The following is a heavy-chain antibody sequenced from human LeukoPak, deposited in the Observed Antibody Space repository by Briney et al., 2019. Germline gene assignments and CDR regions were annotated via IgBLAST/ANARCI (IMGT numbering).Heavy chain of an antibody. V-gene: IGHV4-4*07. D-gene: IGHD5-18*01. Sequence: SETLSLTCTVSGVSISSHYWSWIRQPAGKGLEWIGRIYTSGSTNYNPSLKSRVTMSVDTSKNQFSLKLSSVTAADTAVYYCARGGYSYGLDYWGQGTLVSVSS. CDR1: GVSISSHY. CDR3: ARGGYSYGLDY. CDR2: IYTSGST. J-gene: IGHJ4*02.